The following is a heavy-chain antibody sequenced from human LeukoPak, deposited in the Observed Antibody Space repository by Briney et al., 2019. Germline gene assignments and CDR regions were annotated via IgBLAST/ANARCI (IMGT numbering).Heavy chain of an antibody. CDR3: AKPVRFWSGYYDY. CDR2: IWYDGSNK. CDR1: GFTFGSYG. Sequence: PGRSLRLSSAASGFTFGSYGMHWVRQAPGKGLEWMAVIWYDGSNKYYADSVKGRFTISRDNSKNTLYLQMNSLRAEDTAVYYCAKPVRFWSGYYDYWGQGTLVTVSS. V-gene: IGHV3-33*06. J-gene: IGHJ4*02. D-gene: IGHD3-3*01.